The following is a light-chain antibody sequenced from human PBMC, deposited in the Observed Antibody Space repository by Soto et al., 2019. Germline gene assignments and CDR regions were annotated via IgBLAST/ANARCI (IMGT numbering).Light chain of an antibody. CDR1: QILLHSNGYNY. Sequence: DIVMTQSPLSLPVTPGETSSISCRSSQILLHSNGYNYLDWYLQKTGQSPQLLIYLVSNRASGVPDRFSGSGSGTAFTLKIRRVEDEDVGVYYCMQALQTPWTFGQGTKVEIK. V-gene: IGKV2-28*01. CDR3: MQALQTPWT. CDR2: LVS. J-gene: IGKJ1*01.